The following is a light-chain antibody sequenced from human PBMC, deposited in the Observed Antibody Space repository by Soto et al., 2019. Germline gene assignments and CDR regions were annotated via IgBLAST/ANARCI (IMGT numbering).Light chain of an antibody. V-gene: IGLV2-14*03. Sequence: QSALTQPASVSGSPGQSLTISCTGTSSDVAGYNYVSWYQQHPGKAPKLMIYDVTNRPSGVSNRFSGSKSGNTASLTISGLQAEDEADYYCSSYTSSSTLVFGGGTQLTVL. CDR3: SSYTSSSTLV. CDR1: SSDVAGYNY. CDR2: DVT. J-gene: IGLJ2*01.